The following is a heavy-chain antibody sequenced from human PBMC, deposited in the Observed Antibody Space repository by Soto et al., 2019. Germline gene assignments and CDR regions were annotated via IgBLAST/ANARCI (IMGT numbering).Heavy chain of an antibody. J-gene: IGHJ6*02. CDR1: EFTFGDYA. Sequence: HPGGSLRLSCTASEFTFGDYAMSWVRQAPGKGLEWVGFIRSKAYGGTTEYAASVKGRFTISRDDSKSIAYLQMNSLKTEDTAVYYCTRGPFDYDFWSGYLGPYYYGMDVWGQGTTVTVSS. CDR2: IRSKAYGGTT. V-gene: IGHV3-49*04. CDR3: TRGPFDYDFWSGYLGPYYYGMDV. D-gene: IGHD3-3*01.